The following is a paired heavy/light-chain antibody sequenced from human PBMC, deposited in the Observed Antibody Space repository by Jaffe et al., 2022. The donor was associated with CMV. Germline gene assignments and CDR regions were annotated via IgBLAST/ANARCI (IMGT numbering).Heavy chain of an antibody. V-gene: IGHV1-69*01. D-gene: IGHD7-27*01. Sequence: QVQLVQSGAEVKKPGSSVKVSCKASGSDAISWVRQAPGQGLEWMGGIIPMFGTANYAQKFQDRVTITADDSTNIAYMELSSLRSEDTAMYYCARKFQLGWFDPWGQGTLVTVSS. J-gene: IGHJ5*02. CDR1: GSDA. CDR3: ARKFQLGWFDP. CDR2: IIPMFGTA.
Light chain of an antibody. CDR3: QQSYNSPWT. J-gene: IGKJ1*01. V-gene: IGKV1-39*01. Sequence: DIQMTQSPSSLSASVGDRVTITCRASQSISNFLNWYQQKPGKAPKLLIYAASSLQSGVPSRFSGSGSGTDFTLTISSLQPEDFATYYCQQSYNSPWTFGQGTKVEIK. CDR2: AAS. CDR1: QSISNF.